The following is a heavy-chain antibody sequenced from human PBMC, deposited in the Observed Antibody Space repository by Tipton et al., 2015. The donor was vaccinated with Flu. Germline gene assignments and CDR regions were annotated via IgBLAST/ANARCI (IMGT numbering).Heavy chain of an antibody. CDR2: IYYSGST. J-gene: IGHJ6*02. Sequence: TLSLTCAVTGDSMSSGGAYWTWIRQVPGKGLEWIGGIYYSGSTYYNPSLESRVRISVDTSQNQFSLKLKSVIAADTAVYYCARDQGFGGGLAYDYYAMDVWGQGTMVTVSS. CDR1: GDSMSSGGAY. D-gene: IGHD3-16*01. CDR3: ARDQGFGGGLAYDYYAMDV. V-gene: IGHV4-31*11.